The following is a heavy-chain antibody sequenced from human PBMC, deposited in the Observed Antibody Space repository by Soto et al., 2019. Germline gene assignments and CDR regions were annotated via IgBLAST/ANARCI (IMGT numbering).Heavy chain of an antibody. D-gene: IGHD3-10*01. CDR2: ISSSSSYI. J-gene: IGHJ4*02. V-gene: IGHV3-21*01. Sequence: PGGSLRLSCAASGFTFSRYSMNWVRLAPGKGLEWVSSISSSSSYIYYADSVKGRFTISRDNAKNSLYLQMNSLRAEDTAVYYCARDNRMGSATHFDYWGQGTLVTVSS. CDR3: ARDNRMGSATHFDY. CDR1: GFTFSRYS.